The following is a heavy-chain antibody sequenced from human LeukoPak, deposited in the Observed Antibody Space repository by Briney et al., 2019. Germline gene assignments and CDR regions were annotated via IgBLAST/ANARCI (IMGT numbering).Heavy chain of an antibody. CDR3: ARGFLGDSSGYYPPTLFDY. Sequence: GGSLRLSCAASGFTFSSYWMHWVRQAPGKGLVWVSRINSDGGSTNYADSVKGRFTISRDNAKNTLYLQMNSLRAEDTAVYYCARGFLGDSSGYYPPTLFDYWGQGTLVTVSS. CDR2: INSDGGST. V-gene: IGHV3-74*01. J-gene: IGHJ4*02. D-gene: IGHD3-22*01. CDR1: GFTFSSYW.